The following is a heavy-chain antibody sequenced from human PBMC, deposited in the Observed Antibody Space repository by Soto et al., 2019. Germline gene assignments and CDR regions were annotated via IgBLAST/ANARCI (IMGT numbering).Heavy chain of an antibody. J-gene: IGHJ6*02. V-gene: IGHV1-69*01. D-gene: IGHD2-2*01. Sequence: QVQLVQSGAEVQKPGSSVKVSCKASGGTFSSYAISWVRQAPGQGLEWMGGIIPIFGTANYAQKFQGRVTITADESTSTAYMELSSLRSEDTAVYYCASAESDIVVVPAAMVFYYGMDVWGQGTTVTVSS. CDR1: GGTFSSYA. CDR3: ASAESDIVVVPAAMVFYYGMDV. CDR2: IIPIFGTA.